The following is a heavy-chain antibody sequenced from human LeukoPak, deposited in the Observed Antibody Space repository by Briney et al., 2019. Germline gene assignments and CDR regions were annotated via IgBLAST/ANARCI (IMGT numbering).Heavy chain of an antibody. J-gene: IGHJ4*02. CDR3: ARDIRGSSS. V-gene: IGHV3-43*01. CDR2: ITGDGHIT. CDR1: GFSFDDYS. D-gene: IGHD3-10*01. Sequence: GGSLRLSCAASGFSFDDYSMHWVRQAPGKGLEWVSLITGDGHITYYADSGKGRFTISRDNSKNSLYLQMSSLRTEDPALYYCARDIRGSSSWGQGTLVTVSS.